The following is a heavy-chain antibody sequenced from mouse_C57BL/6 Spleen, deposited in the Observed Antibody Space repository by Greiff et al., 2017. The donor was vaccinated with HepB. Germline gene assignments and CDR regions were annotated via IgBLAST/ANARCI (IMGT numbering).Heavy chain of an antibody. CDR2: INPNNGGT. CDR3: LTTVVDYFDY. J-gene: IGHJ2*01. CDR1: GYTFTDYY. V-gene: IGHV1-26*01. D-gene: IGHD1-1*01. Sequence: EVQLQQSGPELVKPGASVKISCKASGYTFTDYYMNWVKQSHGKSLEWIGDINPNNGGTSYNQKFKGKATLTVDKSSSTAYMELRSLTSEDSAVYYCLTTVVDYFDYWGQGTTLTVSS.